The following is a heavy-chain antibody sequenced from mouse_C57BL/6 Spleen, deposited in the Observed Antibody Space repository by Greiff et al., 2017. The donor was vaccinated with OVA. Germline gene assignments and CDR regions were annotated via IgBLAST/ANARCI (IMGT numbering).Heavy chain of an antibody. CDR3: TRDYDYDEAYDMCY. J-gene: IGHJ4*01. V-gene: IGHV1-52*01. Sequence: QVQLQQPGAELVRPGSSVKLSCKASGYTFTSYWMHWVKQRPIQGLEWIGNIDPSDSETHYNQKFKDKATLTVDKSSSTAYMQLSSLTSEDSAVYYSTRDYDYDEAYDMCYWGQGASVTVAS. CDR2: IDPSDSET. CDR1: GYTFTSYW. D-gene: IGHD2-4*01.